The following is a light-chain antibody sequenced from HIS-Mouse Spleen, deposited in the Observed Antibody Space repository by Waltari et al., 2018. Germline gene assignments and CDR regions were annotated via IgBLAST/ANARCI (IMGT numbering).Light chain of an antibody. J-gene: IGLJ1*01. V-gene: IGLV2-18*02. CDR1: SSDVGSYHR. Sequence: QSALTQPPSVSVSPGQSVTIPCTGTSSDVGSYHRVSWYQQPPGTAPKLMIYEVSNRPSGVPDRFSGSKSGNTASLTISGLQAEDEADYYCSSYTSSSTVFGTGTKVTVL. CDR3: SSYTSSSTV. CDR2: EVS.